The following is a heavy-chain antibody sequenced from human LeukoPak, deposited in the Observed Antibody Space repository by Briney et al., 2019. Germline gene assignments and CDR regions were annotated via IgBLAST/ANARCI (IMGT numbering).Heavy chain of an antibody. CDR2: IWYDGSNK. D-gene: IGHD6-13*01. J-gene: IGHJ4*02. CDR3: ARVRSSWFFDY. CDR1: GFTFSSYG. V-gene: IGHV3-33*01. Sequence: HPGRSLRLSCAASGFTFSSYGKHWVRQAPGKGLEWVAVIWYDGSNKYYADSVKGRFTISRDNSKNTLYLQMNSLRAEDMAVYYCARVRSSWFFDYWGQGTLVTVSS.